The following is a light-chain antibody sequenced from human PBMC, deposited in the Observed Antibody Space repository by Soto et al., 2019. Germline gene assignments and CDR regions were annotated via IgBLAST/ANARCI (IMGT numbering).Light chain of an antibody. CDR1: QSVSSY. Sequence: VLTQSPDTLSLSPGERATLSCRASQSVSSYLAWYQQKPGQAPRLLIYDASNRATGIPARFSGSGSGTDFTLTISSLEPEDFAAYYCQQYDNPPITFGQGTRLEIK. CDR2: DAS. J-gene: IGKJ5*01. V-gene: IGKV3-11*01. CDR3: QQYDNPPIT.